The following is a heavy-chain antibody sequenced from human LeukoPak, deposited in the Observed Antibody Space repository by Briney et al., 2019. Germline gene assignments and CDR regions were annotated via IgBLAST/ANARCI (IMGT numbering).Heavy chain of an antibody. V-gene: IGHV3-48*03. Sequence: GGSLRLSCAASGFTFSSYEMNWVRQAPGKGLEWVSYISTSGSTIHHADSVQGRFTISRDNAKNSLYLQMNSLRVEDTAVYYCARRGNYADYWGQGTLVTASS. CDR2: ISTSGSTI. CDR3: ARRGNYADY. CDR1: GFTFSSYE. J-gene: IGHJ4*02. D-gene: IGHD1-7*01.